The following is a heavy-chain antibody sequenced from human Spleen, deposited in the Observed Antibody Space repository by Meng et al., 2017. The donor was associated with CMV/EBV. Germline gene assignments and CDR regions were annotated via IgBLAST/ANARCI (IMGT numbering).Heavy chain of an antibody. Sequence: GESLKISCAASGFTFSSYAMSWVRQAPGKGLEWVSAITGSGGSTYYADSVKGRFTISRDNSKNTLYLQLSSLRAKDTAVYYCAKAFSSSWYREYYDYWGQGTLVTVSS. CDR3: AKAFSSSWYREYYDY. D-gene: IGHD6-13*01. CDR1: GFTFSSYA. J-gene: IGHJ4*02. V-gene: IGHV3-23*01. CDR2: ITGSGGST.